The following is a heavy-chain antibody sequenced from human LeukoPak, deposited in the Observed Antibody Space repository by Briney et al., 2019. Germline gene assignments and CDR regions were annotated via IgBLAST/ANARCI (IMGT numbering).Heavy chain of an antibody. D-gene: IGHD3-9*01. CDR2: ISGSGGST. V-gene: IGHV3-23*01. Sequence: GGSLRLSCAASGFTFSSYAMSWVRQAPGKGLEWVSAISGSGGSTYYADSVKGRFTISRDNSKNTLYLQMNSLRAEDTAVYYCAKDSDWNFDWLPYSDYWGQGTLVTVSS. CDR1: GFTFSSYA. CDR3: AKDSDWNFDWLPYSDY. J-gene: IGHJ4*02.